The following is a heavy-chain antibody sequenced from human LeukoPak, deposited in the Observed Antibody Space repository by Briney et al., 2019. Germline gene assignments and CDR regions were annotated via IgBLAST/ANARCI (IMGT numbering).Heavy chain of an antibody. Sequence: SETLSLTCTVSGGSISSYYWSWIRQPPGKGLEWIGYIYYSGSTNYNPSLKSRVTISVDTSKNQFSLKLSSVTAADTAVYYCASFTGDIVATTDHAFDIWGQGTMVTVSS. CDR2: IYYSGST. CDR3: ASFTGDIVATTDHAFDI. CDR1: GGSISSYY. V-gene: IGHV4-59*08. J-gene: IGHJ3*02. D-gene: IGHD5-12*01.